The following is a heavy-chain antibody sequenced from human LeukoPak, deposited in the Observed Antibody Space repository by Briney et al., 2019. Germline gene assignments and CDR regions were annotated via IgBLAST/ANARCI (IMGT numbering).Heavy chain of an antibody. CDR3: ASRREYCSTTSCSATFDI. CDR2: INPSGGST. Sequence: APVKVSCKASGYTFTSYYMHWVRQAPGQGLEWMGIINPSGGSTSYAQKFQGRVTITRDTSASTAYMELSSLRSEDTAVYYCASRREYCSTTSCSATFDIWGQGTMVTVSS. J-gene: IGHJ3*02. V-gene: IGHV1-46*01. D-gene: IGHD2-2*01. CDR1: GYTFTSYY.